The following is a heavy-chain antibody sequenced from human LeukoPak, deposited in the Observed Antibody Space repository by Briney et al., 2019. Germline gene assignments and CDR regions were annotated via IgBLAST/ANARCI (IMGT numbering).Heavy chain of an antibody. Sequence: GASVKVSCKASGYTFTNYEINWVRQATGQELEWMGWMNPKSGNTAYAQKFQGRVSMTWDTSIGTAYLELSSLTSDDTAVYYCAKAAIMAPMNADWFDPWGQGTLVTVSS. D-gene: IGHD5-12*01. CDR3: AKAAIMAPMNADWFDP. CDR2: MNPKSGNT. V-gene: IGHV1-8*01. J-gene: IGHJ5*02. CDR1: GYTFTNYE.